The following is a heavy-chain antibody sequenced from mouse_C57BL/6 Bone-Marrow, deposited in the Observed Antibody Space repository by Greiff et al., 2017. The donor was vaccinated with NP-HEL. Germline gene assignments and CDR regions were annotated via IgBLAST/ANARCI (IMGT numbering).Heavy chain of an antibody. CDR2: FYPGSGSI. CDR3: ARHEERGIYDGYYNYAMDY. J-gene: IGHJ4*01. D-gene: IGHD2-3*01. Sequence: VQLQQSGAELVKPGASVKLSCKASGYTFTEYTIHWVKQRSGQGLEWIGWFYPGSGSIKYNEKFKDKATLTADKSSSTVYMELSRLTSEDSAVYFCARHEERGIYDGYYNYAMDYWGQGTSVTVSS. V-gene: IGHV1-62-2*01. CDR1: GYTFTEYT.